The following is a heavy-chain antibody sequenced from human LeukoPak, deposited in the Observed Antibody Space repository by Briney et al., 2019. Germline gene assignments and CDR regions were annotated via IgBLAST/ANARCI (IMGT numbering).Heavy chain of an antibody. J-gene: IGHJ5*02. D-gene: IGHD6-25*01. CDR2: INPNSGGT. CDR3: ARDRLSPNWFDP. V-gene: IGHV1-2*02. Sequence: ASVKVSCKASGYIFTGYYMHWVRQAPGQGLEWMGWINPNSGGTNYAQKFQGRVTMTRDTSISTAYMELSRLRSDDTAVYYCARDRLSPNWFDPWGQGTLVTVSS. CDR1: GYIFTGYY.